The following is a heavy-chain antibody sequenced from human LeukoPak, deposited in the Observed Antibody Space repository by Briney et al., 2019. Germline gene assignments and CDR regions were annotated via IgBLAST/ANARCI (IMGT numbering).Heavy chain of an antibody. CDR2: IKEDGREK. CDR3: ARDSSGYQ. CDR1: GFTFSTNW. J-gene: IGHJ4*02. V-gene: IGHV3-7*01. Sequence: GGSLRLSCAASGFTFSTNWMSWVRQAPGKGLEWVANIKEDGREKYSGASVKGRFTISRDNAKNSLYLEMNSLRVEDTAVYYCARDSSGYQWGQGTLVTVSS. D-gene: IGHD3-22*01.